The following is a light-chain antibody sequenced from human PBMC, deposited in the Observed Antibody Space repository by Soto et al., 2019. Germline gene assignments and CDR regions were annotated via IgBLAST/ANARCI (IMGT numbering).Light chain of an antibody. CDR2: DAS. CDR1: QNVNNK. J-gene: IGKJ3*01. CDR3: LQYNNWPPFT. V-gene: IGKV3-15*01. Sequence: EIVMTQSPATLSVSPGEGATLSCRASQNVNNKLAWYQQKPGQPPRLLIYDASTRATGIPARFSGSGSGTEFTLSINSLQSEYFAVYYCLQYNNWPPFTFGPGTKVDIK.